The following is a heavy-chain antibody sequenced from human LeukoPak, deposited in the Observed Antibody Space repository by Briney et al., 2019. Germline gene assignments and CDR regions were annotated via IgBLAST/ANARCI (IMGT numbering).Heavy chain of an antibody. Sequence: SETLSLTCAVYGGSFSGYYWSWIRQPAGKGLEWIGRIYTSGSTNYNPSLKGRVTMSVDTSKNQFSLKLSSVTAADTAVYYCARRDYYYGMDVWGQGTTVTVSS. CDR1: GGSFSGYY. J-gene: IGHJ6*02. V-gene: IGHV4-59*10. CDR3: ARRDYYYGMDV. CDR2: IYTSGST.